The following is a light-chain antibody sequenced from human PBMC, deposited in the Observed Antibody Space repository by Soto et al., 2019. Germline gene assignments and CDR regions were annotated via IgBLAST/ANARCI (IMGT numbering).Light chain of an antibody. CDR2: DVS. J-gene: IGLJ2*01. CDR3: SSYTSSITL. Sequence: QSVLTQPASVSGSPGQSITISCTGTISDVATYNYVSWYQHHPGKAPKLIIFDVSNRPSGVSNRFSGSKSGNTASLTISGLQAEDEADYYCSSYTSSITLFGGGTKVTVL. V-gene: IGLV2-14*03. CDR1: ISDVATYNY.